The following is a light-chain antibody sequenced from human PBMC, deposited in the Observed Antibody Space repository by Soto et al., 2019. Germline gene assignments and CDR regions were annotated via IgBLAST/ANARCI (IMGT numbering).Light chain of an antibody. Sequence: QSVLTQSPSASASLGASVKLTCTLSSGHSSYAIAWHQQQPEKGPRYLMKLNSDGRHSKGDGIPNRFSGSSSGAERYLTISSVQSEDEADYYCQTWGTGIHVFGGGTQLTVL. J-gene: IGLJ7*01. CDR3: QTWGTGIHV. CDR1: SGHSSYA. V-gene: IGLV4-69*01. CDR2: LNSDGRH.